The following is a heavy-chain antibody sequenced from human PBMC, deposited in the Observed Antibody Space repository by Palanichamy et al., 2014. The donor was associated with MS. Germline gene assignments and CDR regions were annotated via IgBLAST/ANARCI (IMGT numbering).Heavy chain of an antibody. CDR2: INPSGST. D-gene: IGHD6-6*01. CDR1: GGPFSGYY. V-gene: IGHV4-34*01. Sequence: QVQLQQWGAGLSKPSETLSLTCAVYGGPFSGYYWSWIRQPPGKGLEWIGEINPSGSTDYNPSLKSRVTISVDTSKNQFSLKLRSVTAADTAVYYCARTSSIAAHDYWGQGTLVTVSS. J-gene: IGHJ4*02. CDR3: ARTSSIAAHDY.